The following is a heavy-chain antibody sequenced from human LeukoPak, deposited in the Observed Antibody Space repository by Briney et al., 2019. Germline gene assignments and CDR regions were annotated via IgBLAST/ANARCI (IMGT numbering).Heavy chain of an antibody. CDR1: GVSFSGYY. CDR2: INHSGST. Sequence: SETLSLTCAVYGVSFSGYYWSWIRQPPGKGLEWIGEINHSGSTNCNPSLKSRVTISVDTSKNQFSLKLSSVTAADTAVYYCAIHSSSSSFDYWGQGTLVTVSS. CDR3: AIHSSSSSFDY. V-gene: IGHV4-34*01. D-gene: IGHD6-6*01. J-gene: IGHJ4*02.